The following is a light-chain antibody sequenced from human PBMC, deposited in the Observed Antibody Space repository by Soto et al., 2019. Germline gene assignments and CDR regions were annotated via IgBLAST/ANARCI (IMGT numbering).Light chain of an antibody. CDR3: LQHNIYPWT. CDR1: QGIRSD. Sequence: DIQMTQSPSSLSASVGDRVTITCRASQGIRSDLGWYQQKPGKAPKRLIYAASSLQSGVPSRFTGSGSGTEFTLTISSLQPDDFATYYCLQHNIYPWTFGQGTKVEI. J-gene: IGKJ1*01. CDR2: AAS. V-gene: IGKV1-17*01.